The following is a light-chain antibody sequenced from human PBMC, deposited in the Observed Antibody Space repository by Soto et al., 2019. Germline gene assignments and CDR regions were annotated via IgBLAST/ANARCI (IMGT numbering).Light chain of an antibody. CDR1: QGIDTW. CDR3: QQYGSSRYT. J-gene: IGKJ2*01. CDR2: AAS. Sequence: DIQMTQSPSSVSASVGDRVTITCRASQGIDTWLAWYQQKPGKAPKLLISAASSLQSGVPSRFSGSGSGTDFTLTISSLQPEDFAVYYCQQYGSSRYTFGQGTKLEIK. V-gene: IGKV1-12*01.